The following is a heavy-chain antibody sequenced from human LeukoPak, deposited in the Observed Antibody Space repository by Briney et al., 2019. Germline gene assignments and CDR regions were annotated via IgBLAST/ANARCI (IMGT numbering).Heavy chain of an antibody. CDR2: IYYTGST. Sequence: SETLSLTCTVSGGSISTYYWSWIRQPPGKGLEWIGYIYYTGSTSYNPSLKSRVTISLDTSKNQFSLKLSSVTAADTAVYYCAGGGQWLVQGYWGQGTLVTVSS. CDR3: AGGGQWLVQGY. CDR1: GGSISTYY. D-gene: IGHD6-19*01. V-gene: IGHV4-59*01. J-gene: IGHJ4*02.